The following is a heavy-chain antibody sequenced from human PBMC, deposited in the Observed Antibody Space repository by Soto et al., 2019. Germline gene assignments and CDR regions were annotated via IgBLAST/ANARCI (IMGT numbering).Heavy chain of an antibody. V-gene: IGHV1-24*01. D-gene: IGHD3-22*01. CDR3: ATTADSSGYYYIDY. Sequence: ASVKVSCKVSGYTLTELSMHWVLQAPGKGLEWMGGFDPEDGETIYAQKFQGRVTMTEDTSTDTAYMELSSLRSEDTAAYYCATTADSSGYYYIDYWGQGTLVTVSS. J-gene: IGHJ4*02. CDR2: FDPEDGET. CDR1: GYTLTELS.